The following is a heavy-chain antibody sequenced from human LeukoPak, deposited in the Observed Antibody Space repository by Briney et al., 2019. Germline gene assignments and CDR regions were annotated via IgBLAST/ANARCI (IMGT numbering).Heavy chain of an antibody. V-gene: IGHV5-51*01. CDR1: GYDFANSW. D-gene: IGHD5-24*01. Sequence: GKSLKISCTASGYDFANSWIGWVRQMPGKGLEWMGIIYPRDSDTIYSPSFQGQVTISADKSIRTAYLQWSSLTASDIAMYYCARGERAMATRKAGFDYWGQGTQVTVSS. CDR3: ARGERAMATRKAGFDY. J-gene: IGHJ4*02. CDR2: IYPRDSDT.